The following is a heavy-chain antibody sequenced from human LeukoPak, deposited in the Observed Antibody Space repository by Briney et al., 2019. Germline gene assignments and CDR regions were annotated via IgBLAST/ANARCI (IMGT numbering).Heavy chain of an antibody. Sequence: GGSLRLSCAASGFTFSSYGMHWVRQAPGKGLEWVAFIRYDGSNKYYADSVKGRFTISRDNSKNTLYLQMNSLRAEDTAVYYCAKGAGYSYYYYYYYMDVWGKGTTVTVSS. CDR3: AKGAGYSYYYYYYYMDV. CDR2: IRYDGSNK. CDR1: GFTFSSYG. D-gene: IGHD3-9*01. J-gene: IGHJ6*03. V-gene: IGHV3-30*02.